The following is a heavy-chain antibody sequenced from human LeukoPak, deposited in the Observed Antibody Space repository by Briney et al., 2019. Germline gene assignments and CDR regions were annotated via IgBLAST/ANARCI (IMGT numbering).Heavy chain of an antibody. CDR1: GFTFSNAW. CDR2: IKSKTDGGTT. D-gene: IGHD3-10*01. V-gene: IGHV3-15*01. Sequence: GGSLRLSCAASGFTFSNAWMSWVRQAPGKGLEWVGRIKSKTDGGTTDYAAHVKGRFTISRDDSKNTLYLQMNSLKTEDTAVYYCTTGPMVRGIIRDWGQGTLVTVSS. CDR3: TTGPMVRGIIRD. J-gene: IGHJ4*02.